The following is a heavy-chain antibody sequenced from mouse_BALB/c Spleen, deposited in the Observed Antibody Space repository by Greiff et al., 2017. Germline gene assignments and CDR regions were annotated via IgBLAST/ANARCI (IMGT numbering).Heavy chain of an antibody. Sequence: EVQLVESGGGLVQPGGSRKLSCAASGFTFSSFGMHWVRQAPEKGLEWVAYISSGSSTIYYADTVKGRFTISRDNPKNTLFLQMTSLRSEDTAMYYCASGRRGDYYAMDYWGQGTSVTVSS. CDR3: ASGRRGDYYAMDY. D-gene: IGHD3-1*01. J-gene: IGHJ4*01. CDR1: GFTFSSFG. V-gene: IGHV5-17*02. CDR2: ISSGSSTI.